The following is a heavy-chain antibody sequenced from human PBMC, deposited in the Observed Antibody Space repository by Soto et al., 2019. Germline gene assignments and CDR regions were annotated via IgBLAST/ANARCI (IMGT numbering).Heavy chain of an antibody. V-gene: IGHV4-39*01. D-gene: IGHD3-22*01. CDR3: ARLSGYYSYYFDY. Sequence: SETLSLTCTVSGGSISSSTYYWGWIRQPPGKGQKCIGSVFYSVVTYYNPSLKSRVTISVDTSKNQFSLKLSSVTAADTVVYYCARLSGYYSYYFDYWGQGTLVTVSS. CDR1: GGSISSSTYY. CDR2: VFYSVVT. J-gene: IGHJ4*02.